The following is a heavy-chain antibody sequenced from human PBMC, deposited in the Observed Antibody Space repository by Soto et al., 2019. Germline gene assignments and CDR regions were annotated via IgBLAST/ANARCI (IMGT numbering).Heavy chain of an antibody. Sequence: PSETLSLTCAVYGGSFSGYYWSWIRQPPGKGLEWIGEINHSGSTNYNPSLKSRVTISVDTSKNQFSLKLSSVTAADTAVYYCARVSCSSTSCIREYFQHWGQGTLVTVSS. CDR2: INHSGST. CDR1: GGSFSGYY. CDR3: ARVSCSSTSCIREYFQH. V-gene: IGHV4-34*01. J-gene: IGHJ1*01. D-gene: IGHD2-2*01.